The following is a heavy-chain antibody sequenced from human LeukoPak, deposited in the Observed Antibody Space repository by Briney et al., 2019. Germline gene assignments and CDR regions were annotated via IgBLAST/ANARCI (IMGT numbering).Heavy chain of an antibody. CDR1: GGSISSYY. CDR3: AREGYGDSGFSDY. CDR2: IYYSGST. J-gene: IGHJ4*02. V-gene: IGHV4-59*12. D-gene: IGHD4-17*01. Sequence: SETLSLTCTVSGGSISSYYWSWIRQPPGKGLEWIGYIYYSGSTYYNPSLKSRVTISVDTSKNQFSLKLSSVTAADTAVYYCAREGYGDSGFSDYWGQGTLVTVSS.